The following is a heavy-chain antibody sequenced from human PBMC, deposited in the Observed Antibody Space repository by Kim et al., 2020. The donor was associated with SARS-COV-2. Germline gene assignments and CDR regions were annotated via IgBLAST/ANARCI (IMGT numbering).Heavy chain of an antibody. D-gene: IGHD6-6*01. J-gene: IGHJ4*02. V-gene: IGHV1-3*01. CDR3: ARVRAAQRALTFDY. CDR2: INAGNGNT. Sequence: ASVKVSCKASGYTFTSYAMHWVRQAPGQRLEWMGWINAGNGNTKYSQKFQGRVTITRDTSASTAYMELSSLRSEDTAVYYCARVRAAQRALTFDYWGQGTLVTVSS. CDR1: GYTFTSYA.